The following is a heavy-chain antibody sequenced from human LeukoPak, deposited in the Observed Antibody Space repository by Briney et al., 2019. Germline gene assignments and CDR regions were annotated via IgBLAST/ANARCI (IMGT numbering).Heavy chain of an antibody. J-gene: IGHJ6*03. D-gene: IGHD6-13*01. CDR1: GGSFSGYY. V-gene: IGHV4-34*01. CDR2: INHSGST. CDR3: AREVRGSSWRLYYYYYYYMDV. Sequence: SETLSLTCAVYGGSFSGYYWSWIRQPPGKGLEWIGEINHSGSTNYNPSLKSRVTISVDTSKNQFSLKLSSVTAADTAVYYCAREVRGSSWRLYYYYYYYMDVWGKGTTVTVSS.